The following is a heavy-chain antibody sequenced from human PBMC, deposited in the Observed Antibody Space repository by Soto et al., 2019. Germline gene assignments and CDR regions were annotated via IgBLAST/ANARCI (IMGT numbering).Heavy chain of an antibody. D-gene: IGHD7-27*01. V-gene: IGHV3-15*05. CDR1: GFSFRNAW. Sequence: PGGSLRLSCAGSGFSFRNAWMSWVRQAPGKGPEWIGHIKSESVGGTTDYAAPVKGRFTVSRDDSKNTVYLHMSSLKIEDTAVYYCLGDWLHPWGQGTLVTVSS. J-gene: IGHJ5*02. CDR3: LGDWLHP. CDR2: IKSESVGGTT.